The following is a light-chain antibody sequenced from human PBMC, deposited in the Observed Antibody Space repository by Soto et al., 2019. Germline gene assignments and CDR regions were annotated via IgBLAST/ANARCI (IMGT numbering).Light chain of an antibody. Sequence: QPVLTQPPSVSGAPGQRVTISCTGSSSNIGAGYDVHWYQQLPGTAPKLLIYGNSNRPSGVPDRFSGSKSGTSASLAITGLQAEDEADYYCQSYDSSLSVFGTGTKLTVL. V-gene: IGLV1-40*01. J-gene: IGLJ1*01. CDR1: SSNIGAGYD. CDR2: GNS. CDR3: QSYDSSLSV.